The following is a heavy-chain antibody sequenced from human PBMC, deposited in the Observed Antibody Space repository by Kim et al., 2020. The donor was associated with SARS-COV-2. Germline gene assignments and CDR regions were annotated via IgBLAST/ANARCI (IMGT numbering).Heavy chain of an antibody. CDR3: ARDRVDDSSGYYPWYFDY. J-gene: IGHJ4*02. CDR1: GGSISSGGYY. V-gene: IGHV4-31*03. Sequence: SETLSLTCTVSGGSISSGGYYWSWIRQHPGKGLEWIGYIYYSGSTYYNPSLKSRVTISVDTSKNQFSLKLSSVTAADTAVYYCARDRVDDSSGYYPWYFDYWGQGTLVTVSS. D-gene: IGHD3-22*01. CDR2: IYYSGST.